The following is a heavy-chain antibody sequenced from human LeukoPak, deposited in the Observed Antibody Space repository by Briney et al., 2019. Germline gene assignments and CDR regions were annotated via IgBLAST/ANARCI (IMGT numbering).Heavy chain of an antibody. V-gene: IGHV1-8*03. CDR3: ARPLCGGDCYSLYYYYGMDV. J-gene: IGHJ6*02. CDR1: GYTFTSYD. Sequence: GASVKVSCKASGYTFTSYDINWVRQATGQGLEWMGWMNPNSGNTGYAQKFQGRVTITRNTSISTAYMELSSLRSEDTAVYYCARPLCGGDCYSLYYYYGMDVWGQGTTVTVSS. CDR2: MNPNSGNT. D-gene: IGHD2-21*02.